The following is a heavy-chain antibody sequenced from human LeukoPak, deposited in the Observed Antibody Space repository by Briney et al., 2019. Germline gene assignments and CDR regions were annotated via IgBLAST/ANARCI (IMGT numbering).Heavy chain of an antibody. D-gene: IGHD3-16*01. Sequence: ASVKVSCKVSGYTLSELSMHWVRQAPGKGLEWMGGFDPEGGDTIYAQKFQDRVTMIEDTSTDTAYMELSSLRSEDTAMYYCAKRRAGGSFDYWGQGTLVTVSS. CDR2: FDPEGGDT. V-gene: IGHV1-24*01. J-gene: IGHJ4*02. CDR3: AKRRAGGSFDY. CDR1: GYTLSELS.